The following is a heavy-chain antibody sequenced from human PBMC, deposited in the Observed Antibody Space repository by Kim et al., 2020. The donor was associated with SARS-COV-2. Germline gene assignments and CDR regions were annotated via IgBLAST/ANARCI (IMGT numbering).Heavy chain of an antibody. V-gene: IGHV3-30*18. D-gene: IGHD6-13*01. CDR3: AKWMGIAALSEYNYYGMDV. J-gene: IGHJ6*02. CDR2: ISYDGSNK. Sequence: GGSLRLSCAASGFTFSSYGMHWVRQAPGKGLEWVAVISYDGSNKYYADSVKGRFTISRDNSKNTLYLQMNSLRAEDTAVYYCAKWMGIAALSEYNYYGMDVWGQGTTVTVSS. CDR1: GFTFSSYG.